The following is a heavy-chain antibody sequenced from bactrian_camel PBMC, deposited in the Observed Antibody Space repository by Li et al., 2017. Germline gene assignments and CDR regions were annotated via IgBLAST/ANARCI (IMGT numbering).Heavy chain of an antibody. D-gene: IGHD2*01. CDR1: GYTASRSC. CDR2: SQTLGDKT. J-gene: IGHJ4*01. Sequence: HVQLVESGGGSVQAGESLRLSCVVSGYTASRSCMAWFRQGPDAGREAVAASQTLGDKTYYADSVQGRFTISRDSAKNTLFLQMNSLTPEDTAMYSCAADVGSMSGSCQPNYWGQGTQVTVS. V-gene: IGHV3S1*01. CDR3: AADVGSMSGSCQPNY.